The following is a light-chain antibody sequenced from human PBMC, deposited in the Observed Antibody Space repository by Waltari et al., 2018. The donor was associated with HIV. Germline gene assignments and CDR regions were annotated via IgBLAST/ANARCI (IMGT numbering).Light chain of an antibody. V-gene: IGLV1-47*01. CDR3: ASWDDSLSGYVV. CDR1: SYNIGGNY. J-gene: IGLJ2*01. CDR2: RNK. Sequence: QSVLTQPPSASGTPGQRVTISCSGSSYNIGGNYVYWYQQLPGTAPKLLTSRNKLRPSGVPERFAGSKSGTSASMAISGLRSEDEADYYCASWDDSLSGYVVFGGGTKLTVL.